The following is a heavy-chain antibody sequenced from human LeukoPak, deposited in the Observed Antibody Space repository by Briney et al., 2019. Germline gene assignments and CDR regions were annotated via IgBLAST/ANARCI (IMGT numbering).Heavy chain of an antibody. CDR3: AKGSSIVVAFFDY. V-gene: IGHV3-23*01. CDR2: ISGSGGST. Sequence: PGGSLRLSCAASGFTFSSYAMSWVRQAPGKGLEWVSAISGSGGSTYYANSVKGRFTISRDNSKNTLYLQMNSLRAEDTAIYYCAKGSSIVVAFFDYWGQGTLVTVSS. CDR1: GFTFSSYA. D-gene: IGHD3-22*01. J-gene: IGHJ4*02.